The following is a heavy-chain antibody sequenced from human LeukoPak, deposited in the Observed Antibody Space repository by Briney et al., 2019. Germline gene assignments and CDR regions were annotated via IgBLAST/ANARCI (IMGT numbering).Heavy chain of an antibody. CDR2: TRNKANSYIT. CDR1: GFTFSDHF. D-gene: IGHD1-26*01. Sequence: PGGSLIHSCAASGFTFSDHFLYRFRQAPGKGLEWVGRTRNKANSYITEYAASVKGRFTISRDDSKNSLYLQMSSLKTDDTAMYYCASIRGTFGYWGQGTLVTVSS. J-gene: IGHJ4*02. V-gene: IGHV3-72*01. CDR3: ASIRGTFGY.